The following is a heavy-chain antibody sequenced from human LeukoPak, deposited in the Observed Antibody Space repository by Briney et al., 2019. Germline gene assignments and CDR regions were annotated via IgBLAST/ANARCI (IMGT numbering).Heavy chain of an antibody. J-gene: IGHJ4*02. CDR2: IASKARGGTT. CDR1: GFTFSNAW. D-gene: IGHD4-17*01. V-gene: IGHV3-15*04. Sequence: GGSLRLSCAASGFTFSNAWMSWVRQAPGKGLEWVGRIASKARGGTTAHVAPVQGRFTISRDDSRNTLYLQMNSLKTEDTAVYYCITDPAGVTTVTSPNYYFDYWGQGTLVTVSS. CDR3: ITDPAGVTTVTSPNYYFDY.